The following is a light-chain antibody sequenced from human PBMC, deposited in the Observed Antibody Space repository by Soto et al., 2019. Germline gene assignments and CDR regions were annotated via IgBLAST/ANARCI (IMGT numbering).Light chain of an antibody. Sequence: EIVLTQSPGTLSLSPGERATLSCMASQSVSSSYLAWYQQKPGQAPRLLIYGASSRATGIPDRFSGSGSGTDFTLTISRLEPEDFAVYHCQQYGSSSWTFGQGTKVDIK. V-gene: IGKV3-20*01. CDR2: GAS. CDR1: QSVSSSY. J-gene: IGKJ1*01. CDR3: QQYGSSSWT.